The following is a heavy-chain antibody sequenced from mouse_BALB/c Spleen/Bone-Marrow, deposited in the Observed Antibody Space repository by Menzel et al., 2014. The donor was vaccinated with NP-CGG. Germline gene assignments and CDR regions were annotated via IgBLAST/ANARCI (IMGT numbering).Heavy chain of an antibody. Sequence: EAQVVESGGGLVQPGGSLRLSCATSGFTFTDYYMTWVRQPSGKALEWLSFIRNEANGYTTEYSASVKGRFTISRDNSQSILYLQMNALRPEDSATYYCASDNGSSPSYWFFNVWGAGTTVTVSS. CDR3: ASDNGSSPSYWFFNV. D-gene: IGHD1-1*01. V-gene: IGHV7-3*02. CDR2: IRNEANGYTT. J-gene: IGHJ1*01. CDR1: GFTFTDYY.